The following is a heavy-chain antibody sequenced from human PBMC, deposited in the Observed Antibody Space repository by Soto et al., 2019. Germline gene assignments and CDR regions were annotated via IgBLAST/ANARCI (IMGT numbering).Heavy chain of an antibody. D-gene: IGHD6-13*01. CDR2: IYPGDSDT. J-gene: IGHJ6*02. V-gene: IGHV5-51*01. CDR1: GYSFTSYW. Sequence: PEESLKISCKGSGYSFTSYWIGWVRQMPGKGLEWMGIIYPGDSDTRYSPSFQGQVTISADKSISTAYLQWSSLKASDTAMYYCARANRIAAAGTYGMDVWGQGTTVTVSS. CDR3: ARANRIAAAGTYGMDV.